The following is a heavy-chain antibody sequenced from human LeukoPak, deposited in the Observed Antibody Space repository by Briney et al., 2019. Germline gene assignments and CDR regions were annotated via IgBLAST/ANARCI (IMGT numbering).Heavy chain of an antibody. CDR3: AARTYCSSTSCYL. Sequence: GASVKVSCKASGGTFSTYAISWVRQAPGQGLEWMGRIIPVLTIANYAQEFQGRLTITAEKSTSTAYMELSSLRSEDTAVYYCAARTYCSSTSCYLWGQGTLVTVSS. D-gene: IGHD2-2*01. J-gene: IGHJ5*02. CDR2: IIPVLTIA. V-gene: IGHV1-69*04. CDR1: GGTFSTYA.